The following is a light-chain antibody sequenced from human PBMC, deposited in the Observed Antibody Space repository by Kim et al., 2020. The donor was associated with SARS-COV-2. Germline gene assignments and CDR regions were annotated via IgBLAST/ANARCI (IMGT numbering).Light chain of an antibody. Sequence: SVALGQTVRITCQVDSLRSYYASWYQQKPGQAPVLVIYGKNNRPSGIPDRFSGSSSGNTASLTITGAQAEDEADYYCNSRDSSGVVFGGGTQLTVL. CDR3: NSRDSSGVV. J-gene: IGLJ2*01. V-gene: IGLV3-19*01. CDR1: SLRSYY. CDR2: GKN.